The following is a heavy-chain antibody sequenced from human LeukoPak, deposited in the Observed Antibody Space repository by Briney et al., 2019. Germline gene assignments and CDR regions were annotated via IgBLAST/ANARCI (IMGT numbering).Heavy chain of an antibody. V-gene: IGHV6-1*01. Sequence: SQTLSLTCAISVDSVSSNSADWHWIRRSPSRGLEWLGRTYYRSKWYNDYAISVKSRITINPDTSKNQFSLQLNSVTPEDTAVYYCARDSSAMFDYWGQGTLVTVSS. CDR3: ARDSSAMFDY. CDR1: VDSVSSNSAD. J-gene: IGHJ4*02. D-gene: IGHD2-2*01. CDR2: TYYRSKWYN.